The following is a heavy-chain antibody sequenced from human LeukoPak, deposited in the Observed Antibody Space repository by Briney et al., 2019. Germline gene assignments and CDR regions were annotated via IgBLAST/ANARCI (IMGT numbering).Heavy chain of an antibody. CDR2: IKTRADGGTT. J-gene: IGHJ5*02. V-gene: IGHV3-15*01. CDR1: GVTFPNAW. D-gene: IGHD3-10*01. Sequence: GGSLRLSCAASGVTFPNAWMSWARQAPGKGLAWVGHIKTRADGGTTDYAAPMKGRFTISRDDSRDMLFLQMNSLQTEDTAIYYCRVVMVRGANWFDPWGQGTLVTVSS. CDR3: RVVMVRGANWFDP.